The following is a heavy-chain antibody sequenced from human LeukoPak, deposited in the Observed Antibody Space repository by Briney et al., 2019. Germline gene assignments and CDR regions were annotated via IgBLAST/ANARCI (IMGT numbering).Heavy chain of an antibody. D-gene: IGHD1-26*01. CDR3: ARDQVGTMPNDF. CDR1: GFTFSSYE. V-gene: IGHV3-48*03. J-gene: IGHJ4*02. Sequence: GGSLRLSCAASGFTFSSYEMNWVRQAPGKGLEWVSYISSSDGTIYYADSVKGRFTFSSDNAKNSLYLQMNSLRAEDTAIYYCARDQVGTMPNDFWGQGTLVTVSS. CDR2: ISSSDGTI.